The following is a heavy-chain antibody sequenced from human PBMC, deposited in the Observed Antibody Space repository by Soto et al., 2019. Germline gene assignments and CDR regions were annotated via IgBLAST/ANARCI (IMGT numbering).Heavy chain of an antibody. CDR3: ARKGQLLYYCYYYGMDV. V-gene: IGHV4-34*01. D-gene: IGHD2-2*01. CDR1: GGSFSGYY. J-gene: IGHJ6*02. CDR2: INHSGST. Sequence: SETLSLTCAVYGGSFSGYYWSWIRQPPGKGLEWIGEINHSGSTNYNPSLKSRVTISVDTSKNKFSLKLSSVTAADTAVYYCARKGQLLYYCYYYGMDVWGQGTTVTVSS.